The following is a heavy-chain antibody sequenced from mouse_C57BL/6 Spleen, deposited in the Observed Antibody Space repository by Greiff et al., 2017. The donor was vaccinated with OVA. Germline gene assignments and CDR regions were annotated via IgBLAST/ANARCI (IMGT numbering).Heavy chain of an antibody. CDR1: GYTFTSYW. J-gene: IGHJ2*01. V-gene: IGHV1-69*01. CDR3: AITTVVATRFHYFDY. D-gene: IGHD1-1*01. Sequence: QVQLQQPGAELVMPGASVKLSCKASGYTFTSYWMHWVKQRPGQGLEWIGEIDPSDSYTTYTQKFKGKSTLTVDKSSSTAYMQLSSLTSEDSAVYYCAITTVVATRFHYFDYWGQGTTLTVSS. CDR2: IDPSDSYT.